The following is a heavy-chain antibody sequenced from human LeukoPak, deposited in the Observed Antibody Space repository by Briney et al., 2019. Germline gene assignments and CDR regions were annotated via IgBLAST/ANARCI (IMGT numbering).Heavy chain of an antibody. D-gene: IGHD1-26*01. J-gene: IGHJ3*02. CDR2: IIPIFGTA. CDR3: ARVGGSYSGDAFDI. V-gene: IGHV1-69*13. CDR1: GGTFSSYA. Sequence: SVKVSCKASGGTFSSYAISWVRQAPGQGLEWMGGIIPIFGTANYAQKFQGRVTITADESTSTAYMELSSLRSEDTAVYYCARVGGSYSGDAFDIWDQGTMVTVSS.